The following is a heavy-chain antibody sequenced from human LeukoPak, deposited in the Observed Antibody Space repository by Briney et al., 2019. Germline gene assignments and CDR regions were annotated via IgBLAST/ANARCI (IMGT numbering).Heavy chain of an antibody. V-gene: IGHV5-51*01. J-gene: IGHJ4*02. Sequence: GESLKISCKGSGYSFTSYWIGWVRRMPGKGLEWMGIIYPGDSDTRYSPSFQGQVTISADKSISTAYLQWSSLKASDTAMYYCARHGFGYCSSTSCYGIDYWGQGTLVTVSS. D-gene: IGHD2-2*01. CDR3: ARHGFGYCSSTSCYGIDY. CDR1: GYSFTSYW. CDR2: IYPGDSDT.